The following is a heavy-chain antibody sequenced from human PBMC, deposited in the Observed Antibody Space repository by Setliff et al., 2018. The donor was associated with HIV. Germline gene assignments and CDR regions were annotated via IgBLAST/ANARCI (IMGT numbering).Heavy chain of an antibody. Sequence: SETLSLTCAVSGYSISSGCYWGWIRQPPGKGLEWIGSMYHTGSTYYSPSLNSRFTISVDTSKNQFSLKLRSVTAADTAVYYCASPKERYYYGSGTNVREYYGMDVWGQGTTVTVS. CDR2: MYHTGST. J-gene: IGHJ6*02. D-gene: IGHD3-10*01. V-gene: IGHV4-38-2*01. CDR1: GYSISSGCY. CDR3: ASPKERYYYGSGTNVREYYGMDV.